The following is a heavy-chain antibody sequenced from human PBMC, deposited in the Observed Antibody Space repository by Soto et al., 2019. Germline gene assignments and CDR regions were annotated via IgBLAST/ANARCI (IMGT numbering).Heavy chain of an antibody. CDR1: GGTFSSYT. J-gene: IGHJ4*02. V-gene: IGHV1-69*08. D-gene: IGHD6-19*01. CDR2: IIPILGIA. Sequence: QVQLVQSGAEVKKPGSSVKVSCKASGGTFSSYTISWVRQAPGQGLEWMGRIIPILGIANYAQKFQGRVTITADKSTSTAYMELRSLRSEDTAVYYCAREGVAGTFYNYWGQGTLVTVSS. CDR3: AREGVAGTFYNY.